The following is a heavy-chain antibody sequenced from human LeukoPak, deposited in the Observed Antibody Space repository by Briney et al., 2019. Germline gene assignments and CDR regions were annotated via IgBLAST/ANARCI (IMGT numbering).Heavy chain of an antibody. Sequence: GASVKVSFKASGYTFTIYDINLVRQAPGQGLERMGWMNPNSGNTGYTQKVQGRVTMTRNTSISTAYMELSSLRSEDTAVYYCARGGGGAESYGMDVWGQGTTVTVSS. CDR1: GYTFTIYD. J-gene: IGHJ6*02. CDR3: ARGGGGAESYGMDV. D-gene: IGHD1-26*01. CDR2: MNPNSGNT. V-gene: IGHV1-8*01.